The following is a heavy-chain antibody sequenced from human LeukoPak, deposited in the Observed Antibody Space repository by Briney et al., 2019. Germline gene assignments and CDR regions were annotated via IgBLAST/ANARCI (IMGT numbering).Heavy chain of an antibody. CDR3: AKDFGIVGATGAFDI. J-gene: IGHJ3*02. CDR1: GFTFSSYW. Sequence: GGSLRLSCAASGFTFSSYWMSWVRQAPGEGLEWVAKINQDGTEKAYVDSVRGRFTISRDNAKNSLFLQMNSLRAEDTAVYYCAKDFGIVGATGAFDIWGQGTMVTVSS. CDR2: INQDGTEK. V-gene: IGHV3-7*03. D-gene: IGHD1-26*01.